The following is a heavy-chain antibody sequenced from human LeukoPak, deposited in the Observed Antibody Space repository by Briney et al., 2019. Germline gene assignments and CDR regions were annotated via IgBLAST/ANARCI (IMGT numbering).Heavy chain of an antibody. CDR1: GGSISSYY. J-gene: IGHJ4*02. Sequence: SETLSLTCTVPGGSISSYYWSWIRQPPGKGLEWIGYIYYSGSTNYNPSLKSRVTISVDTSKNQFSLKLSSVTAADTAVYYCARDGASSWYRYFDYWGQGTLVTVSS. D-gene: IGHD6-13*01. CDR2: IYYSGST. V-gene: IGHV4-59*01. CDR3: ARDGASSWYRYFDY.